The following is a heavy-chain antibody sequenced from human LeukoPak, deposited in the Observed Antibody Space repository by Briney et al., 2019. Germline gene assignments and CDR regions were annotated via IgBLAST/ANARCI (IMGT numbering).Heavy chain of an antibody. CDR2: ISSSSSYI. V-gene: IGHV3-21*01. CDR3: ARGAWEERWLHYYYFDY. J-gene: IGHJ4*02. D-gene: IGHD5-24*01. Sequence: GGSLRLSCAASGFTFSGCSRSWVRQAPGKGLEWVSSISSSSSYIYYADSVKGRFTISRDNAKNSLYLQMNSLRAEDTAVYYCARGAWEERWLHYYYFDYRGQGTMVTVSS. CDR1: GFTFSGCS.